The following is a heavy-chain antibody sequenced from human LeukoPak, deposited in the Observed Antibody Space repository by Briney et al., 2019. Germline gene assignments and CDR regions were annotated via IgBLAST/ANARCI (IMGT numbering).Heavy chain of an antibody. CDR1: GFTFSSYS. D-gene: IGHD6-13*01. Sequence: GGSLRLSCAASGFTFSSYSMNWVRQAPGKGLEWVSYISTSSSTIYYADSVKGRFTISRDDAKNSLHLQMNSLRAEDTAVYYCLGSNIASVWGQGTLVTVSS. J-gene: IGHJ4*02. CDR2: ISTSSSTI. CDR3: LGSNIASV. V-gene: IGHV3-48*04.